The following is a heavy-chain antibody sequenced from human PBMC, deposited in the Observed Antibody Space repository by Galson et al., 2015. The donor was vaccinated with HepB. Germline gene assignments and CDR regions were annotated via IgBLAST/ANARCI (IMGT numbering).Heavy chain of an antibody. J-gene: IGHJ4*02. CDR2: IYHSGST. CDR3: ARRGPGYSSGWYYFDY. V-gene: IGHV4-4*02. CDR1: GGSISSNNW. D-gene: IGHD6-19*01. Sequence: ETLSLTCAVSGGSISSNNWWSWVRQPPGKGLEWIGEIYHSGSTNYNPSLKSRLTISVDKSKNQFSLELSSVTAADTAVYYCARRGPGYSSGWYYFDYWGQGTLVTVSS.